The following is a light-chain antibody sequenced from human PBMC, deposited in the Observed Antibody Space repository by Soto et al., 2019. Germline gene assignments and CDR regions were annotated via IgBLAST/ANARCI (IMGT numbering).Light chain of an antibody. CDR3: QVWDTTSDPEGV. CDR2: YDR. V-gene: IGLV3-21*04. CDR1: DIGSKS. Sequence: SYELTQPPSVSETPGKTATITCGGSDIGSKSVNWYQQKPGQAPVLIMFYDRVRPSGIPARFSGSNSGNTATLTISGVEVGDEAVYYCQVWDTTSDPEGVFGGGTKLTVL. J-gene: IGLJ3*02.